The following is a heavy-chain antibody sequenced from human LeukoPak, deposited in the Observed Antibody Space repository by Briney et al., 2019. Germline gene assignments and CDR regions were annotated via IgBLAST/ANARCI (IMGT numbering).Heavy chain of an antibody. D-gene: IGHD3-10*01. CDR3: ARGAIEWFGELSAQDY. J-gene: IGHJ4*02. CDR1: GFTFSNYA. Sequence: GGSLRLSCAASGFTFSNYAMSWVRQAPGKGLEWVSYISSSSSTIYYADSVKGRFTISRDNAKNSLYLQMNSLRDEDTAVYYCARGAIEWFGELSAQDYWGQGTLVTVSS. V-gene: IGHV3-48*02. CDR2: ISSSSSTI.